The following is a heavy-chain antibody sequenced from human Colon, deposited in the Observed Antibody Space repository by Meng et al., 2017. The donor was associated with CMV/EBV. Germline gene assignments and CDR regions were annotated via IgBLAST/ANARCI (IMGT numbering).Heavy chain of an antibody. V-gene: IGHV4-39*07. J-gene: IGHJ5*02. D-gene: IGHD1-26*01. CDR1: DGSISSSSYY. CDR3: ASRLVGATTGFWFDP. Sequence: GSLRLSCTVSDGSISSSSYYWGWIRQPPGKGLEWIGEINHSGSTNYNPSLKSRVTISVDTSKNQFSLKLSSVTAADTAVYYCASRLVGATTGFWFDPWGQGTLVTVSS. CDR2: INHSGST.